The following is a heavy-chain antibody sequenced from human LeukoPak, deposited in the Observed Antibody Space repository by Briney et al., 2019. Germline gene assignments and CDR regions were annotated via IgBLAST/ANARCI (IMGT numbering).Heavy chain of an antibody. D-gene: IGHD2/OR15-2a*01. CDR1: GNYW. Sequence: GGSLRLSCAASGNYWMHWVRQAPGKGLVWVSHINSDGSWTSYADSVKGRFTISKDNAKNTVYLQMNSLRAGDTAVYYCVSFYETYRGRGTLVTVSS. CDR3: VSFYETY. J-gene: IGHJ4*02. V-gene: IGHV3-74*01. CDR2: INSDGSWT.